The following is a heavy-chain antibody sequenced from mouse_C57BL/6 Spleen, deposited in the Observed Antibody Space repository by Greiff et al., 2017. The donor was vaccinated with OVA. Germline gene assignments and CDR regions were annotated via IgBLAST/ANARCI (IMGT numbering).Heavy chain of an antibody. J-gene: IGHJ1*03. CDR1: GYTFTSYW. Sequence: QVQLQQPGAELVMPGASVKLSCKASGYTFTSYWMHWVKQRPGQGLEWIGEIDPSDSYTNYNQKFKGKATLTVDKSSSTAYMQLSSLTSEDSAVYYCARRGAYGPYFDVWGTGTTVTVSS. D-gene: IGHD1-1*02. CDR3: ARRGAYGPYFDV. CDR2: IDPSDSYT. V-gene: IGHV1-69*01.